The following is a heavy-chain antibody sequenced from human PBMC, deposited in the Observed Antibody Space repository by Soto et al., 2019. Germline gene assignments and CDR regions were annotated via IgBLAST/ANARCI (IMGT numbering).Heavy chain of an antibody. V-gene: IGHV2-5*02. CDR3: AHRVLRTVFGLVTTTAIYFDF. D-gene: IGHD3-3*01. J-gene: IGHJ4*02. CDR1: GFSLTTSGVG. Sequence: QITLNESGPTLVKPTQTLTLTCTFSGFSLTTSGVGVGWIRQSPGKAPEWLALIYWDDDKRYSSSLKSRLTITKDTSKNQVVLTMANLDPVDTATYYCAHRVLRTVFGLVTTTAIYFDFWGQGTPVAVSS. CDR2: IYWDDDK.